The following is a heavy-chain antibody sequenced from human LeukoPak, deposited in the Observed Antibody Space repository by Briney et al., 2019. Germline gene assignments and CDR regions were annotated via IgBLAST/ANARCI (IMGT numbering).Heavy chain of an antibody. J-gene: IGHJ6*04. CDR1: GFTFSSYG. CDR3: ARDMCRGGSCYVYYYYGMDV. Sequence: GGSLRLSCAASGFTFSSYGMHWVRQAPGKGLEWVAVIWYDGSNKYYADSVKGRFTISRDNSKNTLYLQMNSLRAEDTAVYYCARDMCRGGSCYVYYYYGMDVWGKGTTVTVSS. CDR2: IWYDGSNK. D-gene: IGHD2-15*01. V-gene: IGHV3-33*01.